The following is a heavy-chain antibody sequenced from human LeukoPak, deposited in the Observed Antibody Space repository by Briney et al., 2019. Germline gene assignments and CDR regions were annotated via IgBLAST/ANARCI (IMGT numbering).Heavy chain of an antibody. J-gene: IGHJ3*02. V-gene: IGHV4-39*07. CDR1: GGSMSSSSYY. D-gene: IGHD6-13*01. CDR2: IYYSGST. CDR3: ARVRGSSWYPEGAFDI. Sequence: SETLSLTCTVSGGSMSSSSYYWGWIRQPPGKGLEWIGSIYYSGSTYYNPSLKSRVTMSVDTSKNQFSLKLSSVTAADTAVYYCARVRGSSWYPEGAFDIWGQGTMVTVSS.